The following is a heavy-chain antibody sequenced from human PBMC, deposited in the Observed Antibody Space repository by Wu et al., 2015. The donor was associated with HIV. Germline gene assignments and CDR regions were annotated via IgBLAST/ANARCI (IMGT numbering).Heavy chain of an antibody. Sequence: EVHLVQSGAEVKKPGTTVKISCKVSGDTFSDRYIHWVQQAPGKGLEWMGLVLLEMENKSAEKFQDRVTITADTSTDTAYMELRRLRSEDTAVYYCAREVGDGYRKFDYWGQGNAGHRLL. CDR1: GDTFSDRY. CDR3: AREVGDGYRKFDY. D-gene: IGHD5-24*01. J-gene: IGHJ4*02. CDR2: VLLEMEN. V-gene: IGHV1-69-2*01.